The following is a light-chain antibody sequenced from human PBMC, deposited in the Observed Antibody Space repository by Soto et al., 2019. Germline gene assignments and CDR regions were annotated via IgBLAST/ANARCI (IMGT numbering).Light chain of an antibody. CDR3: QSYDNSLSAFV. Sequence: QSVLTQPPSVSGAPGQKVTISCTGSSSNSGAGFDVHWYQQLPGTAPKLLIYGNSNRPSGVPDRFSASKSGSSASLAITGLQPEDEADYYCQSYDNSLSAFVFGTGTKLTVL. CDR1: SSNSGAGFD. CDR2: GNS. V-gene: IGLV1-40*01. J-gene: IGLJ1*01.